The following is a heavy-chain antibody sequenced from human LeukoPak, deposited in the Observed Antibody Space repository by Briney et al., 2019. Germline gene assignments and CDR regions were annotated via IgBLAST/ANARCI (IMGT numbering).Heavy chain of an antibody. CDR1: GGSISSYY. V-gene: IGHV4-59*01. CDR3: ARVDDVDTAMVLGY. J-gene: IGHJ4*02. Sequence: PSETLSHTCTVSGGSISSYYWSWIRQPPGKGLEWIGYIYYSGSTNYNPSLKSRVTISVDTSKNQFSLKLSSVTAADTAVYYCARVDDVDTAMVLGYWGQGTLVTVS. D-gene: IGHD5-18*01. CDR2: IYYSGST.